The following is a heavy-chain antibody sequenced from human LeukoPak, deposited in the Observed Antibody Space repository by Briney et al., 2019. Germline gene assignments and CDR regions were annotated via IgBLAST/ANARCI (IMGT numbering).Heavy chain of an antibody. D-gene: IGHD3-22*01. CDR1: GFTFSNAW. Sequence: GGSPRLSCAASGFTFSNAWMSWVRQAPGKGLELVGRIKSKPDDGTTDYAAPVKGRFTITRDDSKNTLYLQMNSLKIEDTAVYYCTTGERRFDSSGSYPYYFDFWGQGTLVTVSS. J-gene: IGHJ4*02. CDR2: IKSKPDDGTT. V-gene: IGHV3-15*01. CDR3: TTGERRFDSSGSYPYYFDF.